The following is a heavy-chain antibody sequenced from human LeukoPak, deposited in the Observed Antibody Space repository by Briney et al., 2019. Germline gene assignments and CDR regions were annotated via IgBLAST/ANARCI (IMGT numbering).Heavy chain of an antibody. V-gene: IGHV3-21*01. Sequence: PGGSLRLSCAASGFTFSSYSMNWVRQAPGKGLEWVSSISSSSSYIYYADSVKGRFTISRDNAKNSLYLQMNSLRAEDTAVYYCARAPRNTYYGSGSSRGYWGQGTLVTVSS. CDR2: ISSSSSYI. D-gene: IGHD3-10*01. J-gene: IGHJ4*02. CDR1: GFTFSSYS. CDR3: ARAPRNTYYGSGSSRGY.